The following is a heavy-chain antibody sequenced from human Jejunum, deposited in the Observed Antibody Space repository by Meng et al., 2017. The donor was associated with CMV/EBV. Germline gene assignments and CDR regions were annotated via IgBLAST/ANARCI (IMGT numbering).Heavy chain of an antibody. D-gene: IGHD3-22*01. CDR3: ARQDSSGYYFKWFDP. Sequence: SGDSISSGDYFWNWIRQSPGKGLEWIGYISHSGRTYYNPSLQSRVTMSVDTSKNHFSPRLSSVTAADTAVYFCARQDSSGYYFKWFDPWGQGTLVTVSS. CDR2: ISHSGRT. J-gene: IGHJ5*02. CDR1: GDSISSGDYF. V-gene: IGHV4-30-4*01.